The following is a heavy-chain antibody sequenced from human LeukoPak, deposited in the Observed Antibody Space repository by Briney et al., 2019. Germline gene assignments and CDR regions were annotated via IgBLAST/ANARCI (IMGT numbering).Heavy chain of an antibody. D-gene: IGHD1-26*01. CDR3: ARGGVGATTGTYDS. Sequence: PSETLSLTCAVTGDSISSGGYSWSWIRQPPGMALEWIGNIYHSGGTHHNPSLKSRVTMSVDRSKNQFSLKLTSMTAADTAVYYCARGGVGATTGTYDSWGRGIPVTVSS. V-gene: IGHV4-30-2*01. J-gene: IGHJ4*02. CDR1: GDSISSGGYS. CDR2: IYHSGGT.